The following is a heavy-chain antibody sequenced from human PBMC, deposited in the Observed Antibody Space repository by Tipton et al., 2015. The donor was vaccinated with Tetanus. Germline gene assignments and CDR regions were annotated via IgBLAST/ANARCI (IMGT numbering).Heavy chain of an antibody. D-gene: IGHD3-10*01. CDR2: IYYSGST. J-gene: IGHJ6*02. Sequence: TLSLTCTVSGGSVSSGSYYWSWIRQPPGKGLEWIGYIYYSGSTNYNPSLKSRVTISVDTSKNQFSLKLSSVTAADTAVYYCARDRGSGSYYNPPGYYYYGMDVWGQGTTVTVSS. CDR3: ARDRGSGSYYNPPGYYYYGMDV. CDR1: GGSVSSGSYY. V-gene: IGHV4-61*01.